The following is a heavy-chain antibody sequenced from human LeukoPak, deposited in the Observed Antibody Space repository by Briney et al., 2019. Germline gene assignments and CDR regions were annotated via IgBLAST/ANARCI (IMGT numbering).Heavy chain of an antibody. CDR3: AKGSPNYGSGSYLPY. CDR1: GDSISSYY. CDR2: IYYSGST. J-gene: IGHJ4*02. D-gene: IGHD3-10*01. Sequence: PSETLSLTCNVSGDSISSYYWSWIRQPPGKGLEWIGYIYYSGSTNYNPSLNSRVTISVDTSKNQFSLKLSSVTAADTAVYYCAKGSPNYGSGSYLPYWGQGTLVTVSS. V-gene: IGHV4-59*01.